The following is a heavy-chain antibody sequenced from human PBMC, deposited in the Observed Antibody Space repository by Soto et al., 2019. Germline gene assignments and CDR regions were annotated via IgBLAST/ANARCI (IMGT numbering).Heavy chain of an antibody. CDR1: GFTFSDYY. Sequence: QVQLVESGGGLVKPGGSLRLSCAASGFTFSDYYMSWIRQAPGKGLEWVSYISSSSSYTNYADSVNGRFTISRDNAKNSLYLQMNSLRAEDTAVYYCARDHYGPGWFDPWGQGTLVTVSS. V-gene: IGHV3-11*05. D-gene: IGHD3-10*01. J-gene: IGHJ5*02. CDR2: ISSSSSYT. CDR3: ARDHYGPGWFDP.